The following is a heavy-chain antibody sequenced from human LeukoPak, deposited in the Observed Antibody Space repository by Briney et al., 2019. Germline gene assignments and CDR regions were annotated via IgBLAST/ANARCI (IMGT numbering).Heavy chain of an antibody. Sequence: PGRSLRLSCAASGFTFSSYATHWVRQAPGKGLEWVAVISYDGSNKYYADSVKGRFTISRDNSKNTLYLQMNSLRAEDTAVYYCARMGAIPLDYWGQGTLVAVSS. CDR2: ISYDGSNK. CDR1: GFTFSSYA. J-gene: IGHJ4*02. D-gene: IGHD1-26*01. CDR3: ARMGAIPLDY. V-gene: IGHV3-30-3*01.